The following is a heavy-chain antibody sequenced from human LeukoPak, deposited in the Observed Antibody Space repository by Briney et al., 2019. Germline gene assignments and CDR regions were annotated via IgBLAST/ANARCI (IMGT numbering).Heavy chain of an antibody. CDR3: ARGDSSGWGLDY. CDR2: IRSKANSYAT. D-gene: IGHD6-19*01. Sequence: GGSLRLSCAAPGFTVSDSAIHWVRQASGKGLEWVGRIRSKANSYATEYAASVKGRFSISRDDSKNTAYLQMKSLKTEDTAVYYCARGDSSGWGLDYWGLGTLVTVSS. V-gene: IGHV3-73*01. J-gene: IGHJ4*02. CDR1: GFTVSDSA.